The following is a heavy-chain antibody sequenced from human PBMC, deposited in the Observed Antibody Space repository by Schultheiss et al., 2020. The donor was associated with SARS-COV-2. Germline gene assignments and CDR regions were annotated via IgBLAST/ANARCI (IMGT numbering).Heavy chain of an antibody. D-gene: IGHD6-19*01. CDR2: ISGSGGST. CDR1: GFTFSSYS. Sequence: GGSLRLSCAASGFTFSSYSMNWVRQAPGKGLEWVSAISGSGGSTYYADSVKGRFTISRDNSKNTLYLQMNSLRAEDTAVYYCARVDHRRYSSGWYSYYYYGMDVWGQGTTVTVSS. J-gene: IGHJ6*02. V-gene: IGHV3-23*01. CDR3: ARVDHRRYSSGWYSYYYYGMDV.